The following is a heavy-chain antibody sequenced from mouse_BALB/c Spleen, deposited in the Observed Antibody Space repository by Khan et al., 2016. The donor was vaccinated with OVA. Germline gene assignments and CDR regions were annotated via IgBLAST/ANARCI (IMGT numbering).Heavy chain of an antibody. J-gene: IGHJ4*01. D-gene: IGHD1-2*01. V-gene: IGHV1S137*01. CDR1: GYTFTDYT. Sequence: ELVRPGVSVEISCKGSGYTFTDYTIHWVKQSHSKRIEWTGVISTYYGDAKYNQKFKDKATMTVDKSSNTAYMELARLTSHDSAIYYCARSLITTASLYAMDYWGQGTIVTVSA. CDR2: ISTYYGDA. CDR3: ARSLITTASLYAMDY.